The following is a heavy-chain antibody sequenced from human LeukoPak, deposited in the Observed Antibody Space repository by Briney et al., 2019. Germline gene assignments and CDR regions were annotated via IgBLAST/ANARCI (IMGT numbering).Heavy chain of an antibody. CDR3: ARDQGDGFREFTFDS. CDR1: GFTFSNSW. CDR2: ISSTSSFI. D-gene: IGHD5-24*01. V-gene: IGHV3-48*02. Sequence: PGGSLRLSCAASGFTFSNSWMNWVRQAPGKGLEWVSYISSTSSFIYYADSVRGRFTISRDNAKNSLYLQMNSLRDEDTAVYYCARDQGDGFREFTFDSWGQGTLVAVSS. J-gene: IGHJ5*01.